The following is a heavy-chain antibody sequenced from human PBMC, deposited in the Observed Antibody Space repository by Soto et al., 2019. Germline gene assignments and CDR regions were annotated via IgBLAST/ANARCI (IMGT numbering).Heavy chain of an antibody. CDR3: ARGDQMTAVTIFEY. D-gene: IGHD4-17*01. CDR2: VIPVFNTS. Sequence: VKVSCKASGGAFGRYSVSWVRQAPGQGLEWIGGVIPVFNTSNYSLKFQGRVAIFADLSTSTVFMELRSLRSEDTALYYCARGDQMTAVTIFEYWGQGTLVTVSS. CDR1: GGAFGRYS. J-gene: IGHJ4*02. V-gene: IGHV1-69*13.